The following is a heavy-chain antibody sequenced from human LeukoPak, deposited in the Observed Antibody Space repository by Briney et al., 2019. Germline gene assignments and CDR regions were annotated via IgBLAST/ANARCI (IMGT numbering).Heavy chain of an antibody. V-gene: IGHV3-48*03. CDR3: ARVSDGGDRFDY. D-gene: IGHD3-3*01. Sequence: GEPLRLSCAASGFTFRSYEMNWVRQAPGKGLGWVSYISSSGSTIYYAASVKGRFTISRDNAKNSLYLQMNSLRAEDTAVYYCARVSDGGDRFDYWGQGTLVTVSS. CDR2: ISSSGSTI. CDR1: GFTFRSYE. J-gene: IGHJ4*02.